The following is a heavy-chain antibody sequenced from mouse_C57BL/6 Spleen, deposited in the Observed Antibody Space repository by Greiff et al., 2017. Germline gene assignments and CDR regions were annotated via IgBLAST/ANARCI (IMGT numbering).Heavy chain of an antibody. D-gene: IGHD2-1*01. CDR1: GFTFSSYG. V-gene: IGHV5-6*03. CDR3: ARQKDGNYAMDY. J-gene: IGHJ4*01. Sequence: DVKLVESGGGLVKPGGSLKLSCAASGFTFSSYGMSWVRQTPDKRLEWVATISSGGSYTYYPDSVKGRFTISRDNAKNTLYLQMSSLKSEDTAMYYCARQKDGNYAMDYWGQGTSVTVSS. CDR2: ISSGGSYT.